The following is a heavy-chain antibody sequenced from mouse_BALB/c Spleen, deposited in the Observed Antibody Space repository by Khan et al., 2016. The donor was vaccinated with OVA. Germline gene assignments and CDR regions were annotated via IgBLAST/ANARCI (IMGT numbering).Heavy chain of an antibody. D-gene: IGHD1-1*01. CDR1: GYSITSDYA. CDR2: ISYSGST. V-gene: IGHV3-2*02. CDR3: ARDYGSSYYYFDY. Sequence: EVQLQESGPGLVKPSQSLSLTCTVTGYSITSDYAWNWIRQFPGNKLEWMGYISYSGSTSYNPSLKSRIAITRDTSKNQVFLQLNCVTTEDTATYYCARDYGSSYYYFDYWGQGTTLTVSS. J-gene: IGHJ2*01.